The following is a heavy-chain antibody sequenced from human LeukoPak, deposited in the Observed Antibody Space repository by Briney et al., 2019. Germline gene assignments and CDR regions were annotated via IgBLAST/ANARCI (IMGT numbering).Heavy chain of an antibody. D-gene: IGHD5-18*01. CDR2: INPSGGST. CDR3: ARDFATAMVTQY. J-gene: IGHJ4*02. V-gene: IGHV1-46*01. CDR1: GYTFTSYY. Sequence: ASVKVSCKASGYTFTSYYMHWVRQAPGQGLEWMGIINPSGGSTSYARKFQGRVTMTRDMSTSTVYMELSSLRSEDTAVYYCARDFATAMVTQYWGQGTLVTVSS.